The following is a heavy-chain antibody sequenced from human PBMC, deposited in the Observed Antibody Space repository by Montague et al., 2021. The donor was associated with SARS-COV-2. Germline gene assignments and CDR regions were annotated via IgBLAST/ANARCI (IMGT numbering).Heavy chain of an antibody. V-gene: IGHV4-59*01. CDR3: AREGLHNWFDP. Sequence: SETLSLTCTVSNGSINNYYWSWVRQPPGKRLEWIGYIYYRGSTNYNPSLGSRVTMSIDTSKNQFSLKLRSVTAADTAVYFCAREGLHNWFDPWGQGTLVIVSS. CDR1: NGSINNYY. CDR2: IYYRGST. J-gene: IGHJ5*02.